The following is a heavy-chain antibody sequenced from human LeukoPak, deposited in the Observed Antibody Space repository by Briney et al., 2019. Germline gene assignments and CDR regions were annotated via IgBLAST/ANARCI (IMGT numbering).Heavy chain of an antibody. V-gene: IGHV3-9*03. J-gene: IGHJ3*02. CDR3: TKEVQRWHSYFYRPSYALDI. CDR2: ISANGGFI. D-gene: IGHD3-22*01. CDR1: GFNFDDYA. Sequence: GGSLRLSCAVSGFNFDDYAIHWVRQGPGKGLEWVAGISANGGFISYGESVKGRFTISRDNPRNSVFLQMNFLRAEDMAMYLCTKEVQRWHSYFYRPSYALDIWGQGTMVSVSS.